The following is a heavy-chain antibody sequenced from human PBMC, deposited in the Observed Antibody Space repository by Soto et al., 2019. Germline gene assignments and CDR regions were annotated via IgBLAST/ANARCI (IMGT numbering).Heavy chain of an antibody. Sequence: GGSQRLSCAASGFTFSSYGMHWVRQAPGKGLEWVAVIWYDGSNKYYADSVKGRFTISRDNSKNTLYLQMNSLRAEDTAVYYCANYYDILTGPTPTYGMDVWGQGTTVTVSS. V-gene: IGHV3-33*06. D-gene: IGHD3-9*01. CDR2: IWYDGSNK. J-gene: IGHJ6*02. CDR1: GFTFSSYG. CDR3: ANYYDILTGPTPTYGMDV.